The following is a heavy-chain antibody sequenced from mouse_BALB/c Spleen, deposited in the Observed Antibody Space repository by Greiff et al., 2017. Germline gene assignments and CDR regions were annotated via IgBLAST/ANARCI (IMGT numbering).Heavy chain of an antibody. CDR2: ISYSGST. J-gene: IGHJ3*01. CDR1: GYSITSDYA. Sequence: EVQLQQSGPGLVKPSQSLSLTCTVTGYSITSDYAWNWIRQFPGNKLEWMGYISYSGSTSYNPSLKSRISITRDTSKNQFFLQLNSVTTEDTATYYCARWHYGSSGPFAYWGQGTLGTVSA. CDR3: ARWHYGSSGPFAY. D-gene: IGHD1-1*01. V-gene: IGHV3-2*02.